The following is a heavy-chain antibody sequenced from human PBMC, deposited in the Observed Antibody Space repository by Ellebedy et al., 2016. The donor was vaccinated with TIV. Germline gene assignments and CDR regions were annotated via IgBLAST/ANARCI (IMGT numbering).Heavy chain of an antibody. CDR2: IYPGDSDT. CDR3: ARKPTAMVSGDAFDI. D-gene: IGHD5-18*01. Sequence: GESLKISXKGSGYSFTSYWIGWVRQMPGKGLEWMGIIYPGDSDTRYSPSFQGQVTISADKSISTAYLQWSSLKASDTAMYCCARKPTAMVSGDAFDIWGQGTMVTVSS. CDR1: GYSFTSYW. V-gene: IGHV5-51*01. J-gene: IGHJ3*02.